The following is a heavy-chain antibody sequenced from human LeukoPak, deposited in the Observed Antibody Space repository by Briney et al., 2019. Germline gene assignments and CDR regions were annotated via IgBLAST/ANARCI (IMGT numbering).Heavy chain of an antibody. CDR1: GGSISSGGYS. J-gene: IGHJ3*02. Sequence: PSETLSLTCAVSGGSISSGGYSWRWIRQPPGKGLEWIGYIYHSGSTYYNPSLKSRVTISVDRSKNQFSLKLSSVTAADTAVYYCARGNDYGAPSGDAFDIWGQGTMVTVSS. CDR3: ARGNDYGAPSGDAFDI. D-gene: IGHD4-17*01. CDR2: IYHSGST. V-gene: IGHV4-30-2*01.